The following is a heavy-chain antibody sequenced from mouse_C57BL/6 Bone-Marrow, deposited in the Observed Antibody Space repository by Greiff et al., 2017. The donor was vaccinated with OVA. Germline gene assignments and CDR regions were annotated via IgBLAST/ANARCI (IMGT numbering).Heavy chain of an antibody. CDR1: GYTFTSYW. D-gene: IGHD1-1*01. J-gene: IGHJ3*01. V-gene: IGHV1-55*01. Sequence: QVQLQQPGAELVKPGASVKMSCKASGYTFTSYWITWVKQRPGQGLEWIGDIYPGSGSTNYNEKFKSKATLTVDTSSSTAYMQLSSLTSEDSAVYYCARFYGSSLAWFAYWGQVTLVTVSA. CDR2: IYPGSGST. CDR3: ARFYGSSLAWFAY.